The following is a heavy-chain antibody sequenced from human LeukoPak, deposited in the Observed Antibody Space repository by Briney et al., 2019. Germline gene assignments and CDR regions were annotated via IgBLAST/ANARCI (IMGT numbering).Heavy chain of an antibody. CDR1: GFTFSSYS. J-gene: IGHJ4*02. CDR3: ARNYYGSGSYQY. CDR2: ISSSSSYI. Sequence: GGSLRLSCAASGFTFSSYSMNWVRQAPGKGLEWVSSISSSSSYIYYADSVKGRFTISRDNAKNSLYLQMNSLRAVDTAVYYCARNYYGSGSYQYWGQGTLVTVSS. D-gene: IGHD3-10*01. V-gene: IGHV3-21*01.